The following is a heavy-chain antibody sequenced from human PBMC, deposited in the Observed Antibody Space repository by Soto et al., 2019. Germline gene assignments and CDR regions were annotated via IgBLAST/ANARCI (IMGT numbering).Heavy chain of an antibody. D-gene: IGHD2-2*01. Sequence: SETLSLTCSVSGGTISRDNYYWTWIRQRPGQGLEWIGNIYSSGTTYYNPSLGSQFTISVDTSKNQFSLKVTYVTAADTAAYYCARYCSSSSCYRKGMDVWGQGTTVTVSS. CDR3: ARYCSSSSCYRKGMDV. V-gene: IGHV4-31*01. CDR1: GGTISRDNYY. J-gene: IGHJ6*02. CDR2: IYSSGTT.